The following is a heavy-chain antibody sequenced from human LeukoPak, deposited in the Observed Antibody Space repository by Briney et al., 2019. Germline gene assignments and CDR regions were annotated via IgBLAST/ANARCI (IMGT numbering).Heavy chain of an antibody. V-gene: IGHV4-39*07. CDR1: GGSISSSSYY. CDR3: VKGGPGCTSSTCYGALFDS. J-gene: IGHJ4*02. D-gene: IGHD4/OR15-4a*01. CDR2: IYYSGST. Sequence: PSETLSLTCTVSGGSISSSSYYWGWIRQPPGKGLEWIGSIYYSGSTYYNPSLKSRVTISVDTSKNHFSLDLSSVTAADTALYYCVKGGPGCTSSTCYGALFDSWGQGILVTVSS.